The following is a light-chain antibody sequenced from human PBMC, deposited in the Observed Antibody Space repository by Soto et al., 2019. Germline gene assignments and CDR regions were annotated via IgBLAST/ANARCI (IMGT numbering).Light chain of an antibody. CDR3: AAWDDSLNYV. CDR1: SSNIGSNT. Sequence: QSVLTQPPSASGTPGQRVTIPCSGSSSNIGSNTVNWYQQLPGTAPKLLIYSNNQRPSGVPDRFSGSKSGTSASLAISGLQSEDEADYYCAAWDDSLNYVFGTGTKATVL. CDR2: SNN. J-gene: IGLJ1*01. V-gene: IGLV1-44*01.